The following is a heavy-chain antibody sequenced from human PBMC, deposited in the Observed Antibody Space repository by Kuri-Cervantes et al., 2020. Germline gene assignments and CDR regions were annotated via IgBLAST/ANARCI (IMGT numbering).Heavy chain of an antibody. J-gene: IGHJ6*02. CDR1: GASISRYY. Sequence: SETLSLTCTVSGASISRYYWNWIRQSAGKGLEWIGRIHTSGSTNYNPSLKSRVTISVDTSKNQFSLKLSSVTAADTAVYYCARGGYSNYYGMDVWGQGTTVTVSS. CDR3: ARGGYSNYYGMDV. V-gene: IGHV4-4*07. D-gene: IGHD2-21*01. CDR2: IHTSGST.